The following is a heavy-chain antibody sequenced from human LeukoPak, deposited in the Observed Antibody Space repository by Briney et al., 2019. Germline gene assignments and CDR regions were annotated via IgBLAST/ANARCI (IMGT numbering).Heavy chain of an antibody. CDR3: ARGGGAPSN. V-gene: IGHV3-23*01. Sequence: GGSLRLSCAASKFTFSSFSMSWVRQAPGKGLEWVSAISGSGGSTYYADSVKGRFTISRDNSKNTLFLQMNSLRAEDTAVYYCARGGGAPSNWGQGTLVTVSS. J-gene: IGHJ4*02. D-gene: IGHD1-26*01. CDR1: KFTFSSFS. CDR2: ISGSGGST.